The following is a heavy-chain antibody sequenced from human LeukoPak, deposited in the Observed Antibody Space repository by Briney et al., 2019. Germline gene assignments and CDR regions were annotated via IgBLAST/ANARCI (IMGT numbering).Heavy chain of an antibody. V-gene: IGHV4-39*01. J-gene: IGHJ4*02. CDR3: ARGGRRRDFDY. Sequence: PSETLSLTCTVSGGSISSSSYYWGWIRQPPGKGLEWIGSIYYSGSTYYNPSLKSRVTISVDTSKNQFSLKLSSVTAADTAVYYCARGGRRRDFDYWGQGTLVTVSS. CDR1: GGSISSSSYY. CDR2: IYYSGST. D-gene: IGHD1-14*01.